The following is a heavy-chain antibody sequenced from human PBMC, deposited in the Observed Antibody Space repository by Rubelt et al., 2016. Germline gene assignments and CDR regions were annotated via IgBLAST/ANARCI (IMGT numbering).Heavy chain of an antibody. J-gene: IGHJ2*01. CDR1: GYTFTSYG. Sequence: QVQLVQSGAEVKKPGASVKVSCKASGYTFTSYGISWVRQAPGQGLEWMGWISAYNGTQNYAQKLQGRVTMTPDTSTSTAYMELRSLRSDDTAVYYWARDRIRIAARQGWYFDLWGRGTLVTVSS. V-gene: IGHV1-18*01. D-gene: IGHD6-6*01. CDR2: ISAYNGTQ. CDR3: ARDRIRIAARQGWYFDL.